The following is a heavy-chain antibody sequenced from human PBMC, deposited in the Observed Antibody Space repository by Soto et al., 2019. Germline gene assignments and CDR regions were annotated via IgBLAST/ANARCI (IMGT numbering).Heavy chain of an antibody. V-gene: IGHV3-30*18. Sequence: QVQLVESGGGVVQPGTSLRLSCVVSGLTFRYSGMHWVRQAPGKGLERVAVISFDGSERHYRDSVKERFSISRDNSRNTLYLQMNSRIGDDSAVYYCANRKNGVRNYYGMVVWAEGAAVTVSS. CDR3: ANRKNGVRNYYGMVV. D-gene: IGHD3-10*01. J-gene: IGHJ6*04. CDR2: ISFDGSER. CDR1: GLTFRYSG.